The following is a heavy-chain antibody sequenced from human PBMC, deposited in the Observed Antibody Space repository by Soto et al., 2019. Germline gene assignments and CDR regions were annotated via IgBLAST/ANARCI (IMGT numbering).Heavy chain of an antibody. CDR1: GYTFTGYY. CDR2: INPNSGGT. Sequence: QVQLVQSGAEVKKPGASVKVSCKASGYTFTGYYMHWVRQAPGQGREWMGWINPNSGGTNYAQKFQGRVTMTWDTSVSTAYMELSRLRSDDTAVYYCARAASWVVVPAACMDVWGQGTTVTVSS. CDR3: ARAASWVVVPAACMDV. V-gene: IGHV1-2*02. J-gene: IGHJ6*02. D-gene: IGHD2-2*01.